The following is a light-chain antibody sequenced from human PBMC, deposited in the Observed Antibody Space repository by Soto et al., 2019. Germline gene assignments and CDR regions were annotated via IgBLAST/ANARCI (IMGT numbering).Light chain of an antibody. CDR1: HTIRTF. J-gene: IGKJ5*01. Sequence: DIQMPQSPSSLSAAVGDRVPITCRASHTIRTFLHWYQQKPGKAPNLLISAASTLESGVPSRFSGSGSGTDFTLTISSLQSEDIAIYYCQQYKNLPLTFGQGTRLENK. CDR3: QQYKNLPLT. V-gene: IGKV1-39*01. CDR2: AAS.